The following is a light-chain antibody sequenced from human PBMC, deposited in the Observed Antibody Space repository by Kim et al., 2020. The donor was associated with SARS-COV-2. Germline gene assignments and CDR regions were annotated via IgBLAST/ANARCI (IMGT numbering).Light chain of an antibody. CDR2: LNIYDSH. CDR3: RIWRTVV. V-gene: IGLV4-69*01. J-gene: IGLJ2*01. Sequence: LGASVKLTCTLSSGHSSYAIAWNQQQPEKGTRYLVKLNIYDSHSNGDMIPDRFSGYSSGAERYLTISCLQSEDEGDYYCRIWRTVVFGGGTPLTVL. CDR1: SGHSSYA.